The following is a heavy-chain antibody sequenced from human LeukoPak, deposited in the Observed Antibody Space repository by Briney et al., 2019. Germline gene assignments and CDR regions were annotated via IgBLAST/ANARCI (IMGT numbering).Heavy chain of an antibody. CDR2: IYYSGST. CDR1: GGSISSYY. CDR3: AILSGSYYYYYGMDV. D-gene: IGHD1-26*01. Sequence: TASETLSLTCTVSGGSISSYYWSWIRQPPGKGLEWIGYIYYSGSTNYNPSLKSRVTISVDTSKNQFSLKLSSVTAADTAVYYCAILSGSYYYYYGMDVWGQGTTVTVSS. J-gene: IGHJ6*02. V-gene: IGHV4-59*08.